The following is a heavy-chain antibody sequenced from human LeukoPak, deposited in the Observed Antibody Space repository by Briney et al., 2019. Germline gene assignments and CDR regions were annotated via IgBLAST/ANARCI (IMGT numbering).Heavy chain of an antibody. CDR1: GFTFSNYA. D-gene: IGHD2-21*02. CDR3: AKVGSIVVVTAILF. Sequence: GGSLRLSCTASGFTFSNYALSWVRQAPGKGLEWVVSGSGANTYYADSVKGRFTISRDNSKNTVFLQMNSLRAEDTAVYYCAKVGSIVVVTAILFWGQGTMVTVSS. CDR2: SGSGANT. J-gene: IGHJ3*01. V-gene: IGHV3-23*01.